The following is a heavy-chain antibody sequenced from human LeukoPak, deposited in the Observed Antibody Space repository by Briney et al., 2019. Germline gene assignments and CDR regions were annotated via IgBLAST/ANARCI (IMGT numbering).Heavy chain of an antibody. V-gene: IGHV1-18*01. CDR3: ARDSSAFGELPFDY. D-gene: IGHD3-10*01. J-gene: IGHJ4*02. CDR1: GYTFTSYG. Sequence: ASVKVSCKASGYTFTSYGISWVRQAPGQGLEWMGWISAYNGNTNYAQKLQGRVTMTTDTSTSTAYMELRSLRSDDTAVYYCARDSSAFGELPFDYWGQGTLVTVSS. CDR2: ISAYNGNT.